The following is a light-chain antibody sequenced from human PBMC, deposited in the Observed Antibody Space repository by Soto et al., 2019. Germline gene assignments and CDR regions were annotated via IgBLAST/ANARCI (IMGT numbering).Light chain of an antibody. CDR2: GNS. CDR3: QSYDSRLSGWV. J-gene: IGLJ3*02. V-gene: IGLV1-40*01. CDR1: SSNIGAGYD. Sequence: QSVLTQPPSVSGAPGQRVTISCTGSSSNIGAGYDVHWYQQLPGTAPKLLIYGNSNRPSGVPDRFSGSKSGTSASLAITGLQAEDEADYYCQSYDSRLSGWVFGGGTQLT.